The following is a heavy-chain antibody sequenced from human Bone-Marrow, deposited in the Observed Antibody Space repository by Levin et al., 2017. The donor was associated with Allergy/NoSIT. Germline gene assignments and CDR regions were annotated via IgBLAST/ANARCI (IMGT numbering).Heavy chain of an antibody. CDR3: ARDRTITTTGETYFYGMDG. CDR1: GGSISGYY. CDR2: IYYSGST. V-gene: IGHV4-59*01. Sequence: SQTLSLTCTVSGGSISGYYWSWIRQPPGKGLEWIGYIYYSGSTKYNPSLKSRVTISVDTSKNQFSLKLNSVTAADTAVYYCARDRTITTTGETYFYGMDGWGQGTTVTVSS. D-gene: IGHD7-27*01. J-gene: IGHJ6*02.